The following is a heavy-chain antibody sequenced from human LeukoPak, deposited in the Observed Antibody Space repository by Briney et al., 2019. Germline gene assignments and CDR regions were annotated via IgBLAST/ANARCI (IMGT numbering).Heavy chain of an antibody. CDR2: IYPGDSDT. CDR3: ARSPMTTVTTDNWFDP. D-gene: IGHD4-17*01. J-gene: IGHJ5*02. Sequence: GESLKISCQGSGYSFTSYWIGWVRQMPGKGLEWMGIIYPGDSDTRYSPSFQGQVTISADKSISTAYLQWSSLKASDTAMYYCARSPMTTVTTDNWFDPWGQGTLVTVSS. CDR1: GYSFTSYW. V-gene: IGHV5-51*01.